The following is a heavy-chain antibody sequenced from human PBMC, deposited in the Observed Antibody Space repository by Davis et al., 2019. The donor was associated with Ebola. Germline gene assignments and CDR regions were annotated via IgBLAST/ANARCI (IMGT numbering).Heavy chain of an antibody. Sequence: MPGGSLRLSCAVYGGSFSGYYWSWIRQPPGKGLEWIGEINHSGRTNYNPSLKSRVTISVDTSKNQFSLKLSSVTAADTAVYYCAARYSSGWYPFSFDYWGQGTLVTVSS. CDR2: INHSGRT. V-gene: IGHV4-34*01. CDR1: GGSFSGYY. D-gene: IGHD6-19*01. J-gene: IGHJ4*02. CDR3: AARYSSGWYPFSFDY.